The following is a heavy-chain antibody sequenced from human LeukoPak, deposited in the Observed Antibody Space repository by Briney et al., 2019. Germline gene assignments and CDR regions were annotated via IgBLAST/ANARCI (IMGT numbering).Heavy chain of an antibody. V-gene: IGHV4-59*01. CDR1: GDSISSTYY. CDR3: TRGVGSGYSDD. Sequence: SETLSLTCTVSGDSISSTYYWTWIRQPPGKGLEWIGYISYSGNTNYNPSLKSRVTISVDTSKNQFSLKLSSVTAADTAVYYCTRGVGSGYSDDWGQGTLVTVSS. D-gene: IGHD3-22*01. J-gene: IGHJ4*02. CDR2: ISYSGNT.